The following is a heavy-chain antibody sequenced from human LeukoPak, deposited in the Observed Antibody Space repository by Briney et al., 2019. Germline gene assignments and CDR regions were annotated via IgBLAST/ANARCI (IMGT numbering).Heavy chain of an antibody. CDR2: INHSGST. D-gene: IGHD2-15*01. Sequence: SETLSLTCTVSGGSISSYYWSWIRQPPGKGLEWIGEINHSGSTNYNPSLKSRVTISVDPSKNQFSLKLSSVTAADTAVYYCARGSQSLGYCSGGSCRAKIFDYWGQGTLVTVSS. CDR3: ARGSQSLGYCSGGSCRAKIFDY. J-gene: IGHJ4*02. V-gene: IGHV4-34*01. CDR1: GGSISSYY.